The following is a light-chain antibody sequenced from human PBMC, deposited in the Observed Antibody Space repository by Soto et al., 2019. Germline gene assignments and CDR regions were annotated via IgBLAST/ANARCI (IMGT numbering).Light chain of an antibody. CDR1: QSISSY. CDR2: AAS. V-gene: IGKV1-39*01. J-gene: IGKJ2*01. Sequence: DIQMTQSPSSLSASVGDRVTITCRASQSISSYLNWYQQKPGKAPKLLSYAASSLQSGVSSRFSGGGSGTDFTLTISSLQPEDSATYYCQQSYSTPYTFGQGTKVDI. CDR3: QQSYSTPYT.